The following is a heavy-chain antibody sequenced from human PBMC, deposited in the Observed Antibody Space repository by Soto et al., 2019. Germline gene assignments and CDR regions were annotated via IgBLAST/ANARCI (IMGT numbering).Heavy chain of an antibody. CDR1: GFTFSSYG. Sequence: GGSLRLSCAASGFTFSSYGMHWVRQAPGKGLEWVAVISYDGSNKYYADSVKGRFTISRDNSKNTLYLQMNSLRAEDTAVYYCAKELLGGVPAALDYWGQGTLVTVSS. V-gene: IGHV3-30*18. CDR3: AKELLGGVPAALDY. D-gene: IGHD2-2*01. J-gene: IGHJ4*02. CDR2: ISYDGSNK.